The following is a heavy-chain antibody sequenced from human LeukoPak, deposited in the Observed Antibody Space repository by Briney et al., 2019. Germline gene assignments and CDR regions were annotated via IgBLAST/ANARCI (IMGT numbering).Heavy chain of an antibody. CDR1: GFTFSDAW. V-gene: IGHV3-7*01. Sequence: GGSLRLSCAASGFTFSDAWMSWVRQAPGKGLEWVANIKQDGSEKCYVDSVKGRFTISRDNAKNSLYLQMNSLRAEDTAVYYCASFRDTPSRLYYYYYGMDVWGQGTTVTVSS. J-gene: IGHJ6*02. D-gene: IGHD2-15*01. CDR3: ASFRDTPSRLYYYYYGMDV. CDR2: IKQDGSEK.